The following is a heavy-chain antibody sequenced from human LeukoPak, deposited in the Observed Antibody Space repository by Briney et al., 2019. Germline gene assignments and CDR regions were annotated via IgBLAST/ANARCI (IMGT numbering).Heavy chain of an antibody. CDR3: ARLNLAVAGYFFDY. V-gene: IGHV4-59*08. D-gene: IGHD6-19*01. Sequence: SSETLSLTCTVSGGSISSYYWSWIRQPPGKGLEWIGYIYYSGSTNYNPSLKSRVTISVDTSKNQFSLKLSSVTAADTAVYYCARLNLAVAGYFFDYWGRGTLVTVSS. J-gene: IGHJ4*02. CDR1: GGSISSYY. CDR2: IYYSGST.